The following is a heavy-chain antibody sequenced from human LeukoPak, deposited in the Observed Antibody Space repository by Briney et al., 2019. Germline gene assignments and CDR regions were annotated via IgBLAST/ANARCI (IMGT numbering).Heavy chain of an antibody. J-gene: IGHJ4*02. V-gene: IGHV3-48*02. D-gene: IGHD3-16*01. CDR2: SNTVSTSI. CDR3: ARGIKAFDS. Sequence: GGSLRLSCAASGFIFSSYSMNWVRQAPGKGLEWISYSNTVSTSIYYADSVKGRFTISRDNAKNSLYLQMNILRDEDTAVYFCARGIKAFDSWGQGILVTVSS. CDR1: GFIFSSYS.